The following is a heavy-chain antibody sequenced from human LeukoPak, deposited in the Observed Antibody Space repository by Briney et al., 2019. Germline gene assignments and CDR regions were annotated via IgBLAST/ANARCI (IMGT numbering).Heavy chain of an antibody. CDR3: ARDPEYSSGLSFDY. D-gene: IGHD6-19*01. J-gene: IGHJ4*02. Sequence: GQSLKISCKSSGYRFTNYWIGWVRQMPGKGLEWMGIIYPGDSDTRYSPSFQGQVTISADKSISTAYLQRSSLKASDTAMYYCARDPEYSSGLSFDYWGQGTLVTVSS. CDR1: GYRFTNYW. V-gene: IGHV5-51*01. CDR2: IYPGDSDT.